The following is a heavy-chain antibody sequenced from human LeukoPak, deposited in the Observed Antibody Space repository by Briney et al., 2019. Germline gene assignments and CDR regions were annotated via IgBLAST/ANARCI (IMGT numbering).Heavy chain of an antibody. D-gene: IGHD5-18*01. CDR3: ARDNGGTAMAYYYYYYMDV. V-gene: IGHV1-8*02. CDR2: INPNSGGT. J-gene: IGHJ6*03. Sequence: ASVKVSCKASGYTFTSYGISWVRQAPGQGLEWMGWINPNSGGTNYAQKFQGRVTMTRNTSISTAYMELSSLRSEDTAVYYCARDNGGTAMAYYYYYYMDVWGKGTTVTISS. CDR1: GYTFTSYG.